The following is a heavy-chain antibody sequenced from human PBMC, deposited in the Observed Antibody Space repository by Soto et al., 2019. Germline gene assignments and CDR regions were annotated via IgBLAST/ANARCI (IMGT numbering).Heavy chain of an antibody. CDR3: ARERYYGSGSYFDV. J-gene: IGHJ6*02. Sequence: QVQLQESGPGLVKLAETLSLTCTVSGGSVSSGSYYWSWIRQPPGKGLEWIGYMSYSGSTNYNPSLKSRVTISVDTSKNQFSLKLTSVTAADTAVYYCARERYYGSGSYFDVWGRGTTVTVSS. D-gene: IGHD3-10*01. CDR1: GGSVSSGSYY. V-gene: IGHV4-61*01. CDR2: MSYSGST.